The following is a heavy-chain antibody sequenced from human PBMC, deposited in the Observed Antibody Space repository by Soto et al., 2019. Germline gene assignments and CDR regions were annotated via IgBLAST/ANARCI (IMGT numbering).Heavy chain of an antibody. D-gene: IGHD3-10*01. Sequence: GASVKVSCKASGYTFTSYAMHWVRQAPGQRLEWMGWINAGNGNTKYSQKFQGRVTITRDTSASTAYIELRSLRSDDTAVYYCARDGPMDRAFDIWGQGTMVTASS. CDR1: GYTFTSYA. CDR3: ARDGPMDRAFDI. V-gene: IGHV1-3*01. J-gene: IGHJ3*02. CDR2: INAGNGNT.